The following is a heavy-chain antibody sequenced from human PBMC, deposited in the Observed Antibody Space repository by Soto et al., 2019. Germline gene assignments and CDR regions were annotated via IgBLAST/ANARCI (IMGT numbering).Heavy chain of an antibody. CDR1: GFTFSDYY. Sequence: QVQLVESGGGLVKPGGSLRLSCAASGFTFSDYYMSWIRQAPGKGLEWVSVISGGGGTTYYADSVKGRFTISRDNSKNTVYLQMNSLKAEDTALYYCAKGRGGFDSWGQGILVTVSS. CDR3: AKGRGGFDS. V-gene: IGHV3-11*01. D-gene: IGHD3-10*01. J-gene: IGHJ5*01. CDR2: ISGGGGTT.